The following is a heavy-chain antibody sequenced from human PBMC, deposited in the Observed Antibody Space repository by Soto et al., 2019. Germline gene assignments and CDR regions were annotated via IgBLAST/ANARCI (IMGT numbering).Heavy chain of an antibody. CDR2: IYHSGST. J-gene: IGHJ3*02. D-gene: IGHD4-17*01. CDR1: GGSISSGNW. Sequence: SETLSLTCAVSGGSISSGNWWSWVRQPPGKGLEWIGEIYHSGSTNYNPSLKSRVTISVDTSKNQFSLKLSSVTAADTAVYYCASWTTVTTERFDAFDTLGQGTMVT. CDR3: ASWTTVTTERFDAFDT. V-gene: IGHV4-4*02.